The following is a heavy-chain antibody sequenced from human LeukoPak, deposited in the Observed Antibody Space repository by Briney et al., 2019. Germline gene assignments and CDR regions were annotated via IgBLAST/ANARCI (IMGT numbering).Heavy chain of an antibody. Sequence: PSETLSLTCSVSGGSIISTNYYWGWIRQPPGKGLEWIGSIYQSGSGSSYYNPSLKSRVTISVDTSKNQFSLKLSSVTAADTAVYYCARAPNWFDPWGQGTLVTVSS. V-gene: IGHV4-39*07. CDR3: ARAPNWFDP. J-gene: IGHJ5*02. CDR2: IYQSGSGSS. CDR1: GGSIISTNYY.